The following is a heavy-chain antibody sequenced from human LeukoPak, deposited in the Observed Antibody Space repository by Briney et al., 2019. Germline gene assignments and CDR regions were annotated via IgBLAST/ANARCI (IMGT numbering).Heavy chain of an antibody. CDR1: GYSFTTDW. V-gene: IGHV5-51*01. D-gene: IGHD3-10*01. CDR3: ARPAGVPR. Sequence: GASLKISCKGSGYSFTTDWIGWVRQMPGKGLEGMGGSFPADSDTRYSPSFQGQVTIAVDKSISTAYLQWDSLKASDTAMYYCARPAGVPRWGQGTLVTVSS. CDR2: SFPADSDT. J-gene: IGHJ4*02.